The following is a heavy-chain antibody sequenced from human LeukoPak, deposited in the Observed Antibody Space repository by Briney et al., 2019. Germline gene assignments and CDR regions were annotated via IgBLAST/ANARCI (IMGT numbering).Heavy chain of an antibody. D-gene: IGHD2-2*01. Sequence: GGSLRLSCAASGFTFSSYSMNWVRQAPGKGLEWVSSISSSSSYIYYADSVKGRFAISRDNAKNSLYLQMNSLRAEDTAVYYCATRYCSIAACRASSYKCMDDWGKGTTVIVSS. V-gene: IGHV3-21*01. CDR2: ISSSSSYI. CDR3: ATRYCSIAACRASSYKCMDD. CDR1: GFTFSSYS. J-gene: IGHJ6*04.